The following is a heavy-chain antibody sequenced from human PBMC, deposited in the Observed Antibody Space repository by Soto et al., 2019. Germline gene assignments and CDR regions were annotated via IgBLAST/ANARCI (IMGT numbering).Heavy chain of an antibody. V-gene: IGHV3-23*01. CDR3: AKALGYCSGGSCYGYFDF. CDR2: ISGSGGST. CDR1: GFTFSSYA. D-gene: IGHD2-15*01. Sequence: EVQLLESGGGLVQPGGSLRLSCAASGFTFSSYAMSWVRQAPGKGLEWVSAISGSGGSTYYADSVKGRFTISRDNSKNTLYLQMNSLRAEDTAVYYCAKALGYCSGGSCYGYFDFWGRGTLVTVSS. J-gene: IGHJ2*01.